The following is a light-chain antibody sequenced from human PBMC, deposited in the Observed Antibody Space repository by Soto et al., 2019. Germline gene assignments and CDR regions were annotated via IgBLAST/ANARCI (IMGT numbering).Light chain of an antibody. CDR2: DNS. Sequence: QSVLTQPPSVSGAPGQRVTISCTGSSSNIGAGYDVHWYQHLPGTAPKLLIYDNSNRPSGVPDRFSASKSGTSASLAITGLHAEDEADYYCQSYDSSLSGSVFGGGTKLTVL. J-gene: IGLJ3*02. CDR3: QSYDSSLSGSV. V-gene: IGLV1-40*01. CDR1: SSNIGAGYD.